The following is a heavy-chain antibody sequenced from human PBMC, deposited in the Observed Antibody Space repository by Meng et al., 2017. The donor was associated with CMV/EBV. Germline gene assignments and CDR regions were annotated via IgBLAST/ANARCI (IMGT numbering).Heavy chain of an antibody. CDR2: IKQDGSEK. CDR1: GFTFSSYW. V-gene: IGHV3-7*01. J-gene: IGHJ4*02. Sequence: GESLKISCAASGFTFSSYWMSWVRQAPGKGLEWVANIKQDGSEKYYVDSVKGRFTISRDNAKNSLYLQMNSLRAEDTAVYCCARDVVGAEAYFDYWGQGTLVTVSS. CDR3: ARDVVGAEAYFDY. D-gene: IGHD1-26*01.